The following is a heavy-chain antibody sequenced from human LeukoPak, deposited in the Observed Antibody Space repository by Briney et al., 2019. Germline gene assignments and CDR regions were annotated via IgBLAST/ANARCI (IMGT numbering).Heavy chain of an antibody. J-gene: IGHJ4*02. CDR2: ISYGGSNK. CDR1: GFTYSSYA. Sequence: GRSLRLSCAASGFTYSSYAMHWVRQAPGKGLEWVAVISYGGSNKYYADSVKGRFTISRDNSKNTLYLQMKSLRVEDAAVYFCARDAYYHSSGYLDYWGQGTLVTVSS. V-gene: IGHV3-30*04. D-gene: IGHD3-22*01. CDR3: ARDAYYHSSGYLDY.